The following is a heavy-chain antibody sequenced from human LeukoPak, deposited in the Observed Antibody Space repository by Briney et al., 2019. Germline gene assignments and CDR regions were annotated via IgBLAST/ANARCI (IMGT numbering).Heavy chain of an antibody. J-gene: IGHJ3*02. CDR3: ARDGQYSAITGWSLGALDI. D-gene: IGHD6-19*01. V-gene: IGHV4-31*03. Sequence: SQTLSLTCTVSGGSISSGGYYWSWIRQHPGKGLEWIGYIYYSGSTYYNPSLKSRVTISVDTSKNQFSLKLSSVTAADTAVYYCARDGQYSAITGWSLGALDIWGQGTMVTVSS. CDR1: GGSISSGGYY. CDR2: IYYSGST.